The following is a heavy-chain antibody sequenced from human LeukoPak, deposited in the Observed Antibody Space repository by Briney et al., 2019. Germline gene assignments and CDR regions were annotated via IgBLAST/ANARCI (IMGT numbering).Heavy chain of an antibody. CDR1: GFTFSSYS. Sequence: GGSLRLSCAASGFTFSSYSMNWVRRAPGKGLEWISYISSSSSTIYYADSVKGRFTISRDNAKNSLYLQMNSLRAEDTAVYYCARDREVINYYYMDVWGKGTTVTVSS. J-gene: IGHJ6*03. CDR3: ARDREVINYYYMDV. D-gene: IGHD3-10*01. CDR2: ISSSSSTI. V-gene: IGHV3-48*01.